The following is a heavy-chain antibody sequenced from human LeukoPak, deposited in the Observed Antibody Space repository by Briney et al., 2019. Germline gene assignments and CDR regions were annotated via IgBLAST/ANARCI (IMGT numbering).Heavy chain of an antibody. Sequence: SETPSLTCTVSGGSISSYYWSWIRQPPGKGLEWIGYIYYSGSTNYNPSLKSRVTISVDTSKNQFSLKLSSVTAADTAVYYCAREGDPDGYITYFDYWGQGTLVTVSS. V-gene: IGHV4-59*01. J-gene: IGHJ4*02. CDR3: AREGDPDGYITYFDY. CDR2: IYYSGST. D-gene: IGHD5-24*01. CDR1: GGSISSYY.